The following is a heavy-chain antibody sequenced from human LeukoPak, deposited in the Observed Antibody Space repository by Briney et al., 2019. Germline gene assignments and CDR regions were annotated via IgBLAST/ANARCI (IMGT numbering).Heavy chain of an antibody. CDR1: GGSISSYY. V-gene: IGHV4-59*08. J-gene: IGHJ4*02. CDR2: IYYSGST. CDR3: ASRARSSSGVFDY. Sequence: NASETLSLTCTVSGGSISSYYWSWIRQPPGKGLEWIGYIYYSGSTNYNPSLKSRVTISVDTSKNQFSLKLSSVTAADTAVYYCASRARSSSGVFDYWGPGTLVTVSS. D-gene: IGHD6-19*01.